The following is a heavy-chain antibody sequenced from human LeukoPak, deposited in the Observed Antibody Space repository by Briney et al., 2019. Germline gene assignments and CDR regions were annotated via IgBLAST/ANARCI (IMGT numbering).Heavy chain of an antibody. J-gene: IGHJ5*02. D-gene: IGHD3-10*01. CDR3: ARNSYGSGSHDH. Sequence: GGTLRLSCAASGFTFSSYGMSWVRQAPGKGLEWVANIKQDGSEKYYVDSVKGRFTISRDNAKSSLYLQMNSLSVEDTGVYYCARNSYGSGSHDHWGQGTLVTVSS. V-gene: IGHV3-7*01. CDR2: IKQDGSEK. CDR1: GFTFSSYG.